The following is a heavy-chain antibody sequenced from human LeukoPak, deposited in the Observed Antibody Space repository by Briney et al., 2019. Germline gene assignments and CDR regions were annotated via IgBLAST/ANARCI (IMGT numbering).Heavy chain of an antibody. J-gene: IGHJ4*02. CDR1: GYTFTDYY. CDR2: INPNSGGT. V-gene: IGHV1-2*02. D-gene: IGHD3-10*01. CDR3: SRLWCTGISMVREEVDH. Sequence: ASVKVSCKASGYTFTDYYIHWVRQAPRQGLEWMGWINPNSGGTNYAQKFQGGVTTTRDTSASTAYMELSGLRSDDTAMYYCSRLWCTGISMVREEVDHWGQGTLVTVSS.